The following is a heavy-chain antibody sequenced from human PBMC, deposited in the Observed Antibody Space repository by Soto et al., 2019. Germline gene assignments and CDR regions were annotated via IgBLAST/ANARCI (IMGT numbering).Heavy chain of an antibody. V-gene: IGHV4-34*01. D-gene: IGHD2-2*01. J-gene: IGHJ5*02. CDR3: ARVRTSCSATSCYLDP. CDR2: INHSGST. Sequence: PSETLSLTCAVYGGSFSGYYWSWIRQPPGKGLEWIGEINHSGSTNYNPSLKSRVTISLDTSNNQFSLRLSSVTAADTAVYYCARVRTSCSATSCYLDPCGQGTLVTVSS. CDR1: GGSFSGYY.